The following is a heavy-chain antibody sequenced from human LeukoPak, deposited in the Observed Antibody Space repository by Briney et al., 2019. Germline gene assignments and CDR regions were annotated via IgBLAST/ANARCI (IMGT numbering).Heavy chain of an antibody. Sequence: GGSLRLSCAASGFTFSSYAMSWVRQAPGKGLEWVSAISGSGGSTYCADSVKGRFTISRDNTQHTLYLQMNSLRAEDTVVYYCAKPGIYCSGGSCYYFDYWGQGTLVTVSS. CDR3: AKPGIYCSGGSCYYFDY. CDR2: ISGSGGST. CDR1: GFTFSSYA. J-gene: IGHJ4*02. D-gene: IGHD2-15*01. V-gene: IGHV3-23*01.